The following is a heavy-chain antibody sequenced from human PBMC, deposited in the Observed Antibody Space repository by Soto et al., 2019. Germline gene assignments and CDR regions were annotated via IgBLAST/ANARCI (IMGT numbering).Heavy chain of an antibody. CDR2: ISSSGSTI. Sequence: GGSLRLSCAASGFTFSDYYMSWIRQAPGKGLEWVSYISSSGSTIYYADSVKGRFTISRDNAKNSLYLQMNSLRAEDTAVYYCARGYYCTNGVHRPCAFDIWGQGTMVTGSS. CDR3: ARGYYCTNGVHRPCAFDI. CDR1: GFTFSDYY. D-gene: IGHD2-8*01. J-gene: IGHJ3*02. V-gene: IGHV3-11*01.